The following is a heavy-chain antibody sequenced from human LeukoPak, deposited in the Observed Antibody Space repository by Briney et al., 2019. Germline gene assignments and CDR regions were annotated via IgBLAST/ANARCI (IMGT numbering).Heavy chain of an antibody. J-gene: IGHJ4*02. CDR3: PRRYDYVWGSYRYTGVPAYFAY. CDR1: GGSFSGYY. D-gene: IGHD3-16*02. Sequence: SETLSLTCAVYGGSFSGYYRSRVRQPPGKGLEWIGEIIHSGSTTYNPSLTSRVTITVDTSKSQFSLKLRSVTAADAAVYYCPRRYDYVWGSYRYTGVPAYFAYWGQGTLVTVSS. V-gene: IGHV4-34*12. CDR2: IIHSGST.